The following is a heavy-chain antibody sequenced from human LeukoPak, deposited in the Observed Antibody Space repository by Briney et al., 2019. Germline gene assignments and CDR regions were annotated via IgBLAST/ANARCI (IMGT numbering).Heavy chain of an antibody. CDR2: ISGNGGST. J-gene: IGHJ2*01. Sequence: RGSLRLSCAASGFTFSSYAMNWVRQVPGKGLEWVASISGNGGSTYYADSVKGRFTISRDNSRNAVFLQMISPRDDDTAIYYCAKIERWLVHGFDLWGRGTLVTVSS. CDR3: AKIERWLVHGFDL. D-gene: IGHD6-19*01. CDR1: GFTFSSYA. V-gene: IGHV3-23*01.